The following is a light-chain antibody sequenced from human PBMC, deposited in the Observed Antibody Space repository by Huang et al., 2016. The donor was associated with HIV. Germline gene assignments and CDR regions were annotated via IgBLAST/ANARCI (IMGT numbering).Light chain of an antibody. CDR1: QSVFYSSNNKNY. J-gene: IGKJ1*01. V-gene: IGKV4-1*01. CDR3: QQYSNLPLT. CDR2: WAA. Sequence: DIVLTQSPDSLAVSLGERATINCKSSQSVFYSSNNKNYLALYQQKAGQPPKLLIHWAATRESGVPDRFRGSGSGTDCTLTSSSLQAEDAAIYYCQQYSNLPLTFGQGTKVEIK.